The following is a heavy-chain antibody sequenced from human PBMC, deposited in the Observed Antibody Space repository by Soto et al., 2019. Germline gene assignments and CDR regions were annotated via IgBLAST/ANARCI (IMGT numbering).Heavy chain of an antibody. CDR1: GGSISSGGYY. CDR3: ARDDSGYAVYAFYI. Sequence: SETLSLTCTVSGGSISSGGYYWSWIRQHPGKGLEWIGYIYYSGSTYYNPSLKSRVTISVDTSKNQFSLKLSSVTAAGTAVYYCARDDSGYAVYAFYIWGQGTMVTVSS. D-gene: IGHD5-12*01. J-gene: IGHJ3*02. CDR2: IYYSGST. V-gene: IGHV4-31*03.